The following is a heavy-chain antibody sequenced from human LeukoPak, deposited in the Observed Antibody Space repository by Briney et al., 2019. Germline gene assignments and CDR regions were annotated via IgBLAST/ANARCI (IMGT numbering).Heavy chain of an antibody. D-gene: IGHD5-12*01. CDR2: FYYSGST. CDR1: GGXISSSSYY. J-gene: IGHJ3*02. Sequence: SETLSLTCTVSGGXISSSSYYWGWIRQPPGKGLEWIGSFYYSGSTYYNPSLKSRVTISVDTSKNQFSLKLSSVTAADTAVYYCARIRGGYDQNDAFDIWGQGTMVTVSS. CDR3: ARIRGGYDQNDAFDI. V-gene: IGHV4-39*07.